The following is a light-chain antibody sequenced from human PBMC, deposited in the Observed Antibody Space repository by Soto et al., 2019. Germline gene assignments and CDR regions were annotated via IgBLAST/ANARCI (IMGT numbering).Light chain of an antibody. J-gene: IGLJ1*01. Sequence: QAVVTQEPSLTVSPGGTVTLTCGSSTGAVTTGHYPYWFQQKPGQAPRTLIYHTDNRHSWTPARFSGSLLGGKAALTLWGAQPEDEAEYYCLLSYGGARVFGTGTKLTVL. CDR1: TGAVTTGHY. CDR2: HTD. CDR3: LLSYGGARV. V-gene: IGLV7-46*01.